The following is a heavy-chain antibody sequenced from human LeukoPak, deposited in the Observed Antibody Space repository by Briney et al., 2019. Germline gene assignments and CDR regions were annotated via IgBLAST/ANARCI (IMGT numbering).Heavy chain of an antibody. CDR3: ARGKDYYDSSGYYPFDY. V-gene: IGHV1-69*13. CDR1: GGTFSSYA. D-gene: IGHD3-22*01. Sequence: SVKVSCKASGGTFSSYAISWVRQAPGQGLEWMGGIIPIFGTANYAQKFQGRVTITADESTSTAYMELSSLRSEDTAVDYCARGKDYYDSSGYYPFDYWGQGTLVTVSS. CDR2: IIPIFGTA. J-gene: IGHJ4*02.